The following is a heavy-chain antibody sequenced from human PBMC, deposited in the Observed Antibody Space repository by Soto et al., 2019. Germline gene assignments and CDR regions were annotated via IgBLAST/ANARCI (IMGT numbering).Heavy chain of an antibody. J-gene: IGHJ4*02. CDR1: GFTFSSYG. V-gene: IGHV3-33*01. CDR2: IWYDGSNK. D-gene: IGHD2-2*02. Sequence: GGSLRLSCAASGFTFSSYGMHWVRQAPGKGLEWVAVIWYDGSNKYYADSVKGRFTISRDNSKNTLYLQMNSLRAEDTAVYYCARDQIRPHCSSTSCYIGYYFDYWGQGALVTGSS. CDR3: ARDQIRPHCSSTSCYIGYYFDY.